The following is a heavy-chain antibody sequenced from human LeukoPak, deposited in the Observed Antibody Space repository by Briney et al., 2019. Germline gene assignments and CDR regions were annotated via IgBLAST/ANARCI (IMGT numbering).Heavy chain of an antibody. CDR3: ARQSSTWYYFDY. Sequence: SETLSLTRTVSGGSISSYYWSWIRQPPGKGLEWIGYIYYSGSTNYNPSLKSRVTISVDTSKNQFSLKLSSVTAADTAVYYCARQSSTWYYFDYWGQGTLVTVSS. V-gene: IGHV4-59*01. J-gene: IGHJ4*02. CDR2: IYYSGST. CDR1: GGSISSYY. D-gene: IGHD6-13*01.